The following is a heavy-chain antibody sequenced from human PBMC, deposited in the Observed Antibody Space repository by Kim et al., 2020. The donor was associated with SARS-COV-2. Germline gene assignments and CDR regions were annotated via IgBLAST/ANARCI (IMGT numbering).Heavy chain of an antibody. V-gene: IGHV4-34*12. J-gene: IGHJ3*02. CDR2: IIDSGRT. CDR3: ASIRHNWSPRAAFEI. CDR1: GGSISGYY. D-gene: IGHD1-20*01. Sequence: SETLSLTCGVYGGSISGYYWSWIRQPPGKGLEWIGEIIDSGRTNYNPSLKSRVTVSLDTSKSHFSLTMTSVTAADTAIYFCASIRHNWSPRAAFEIWGQG.